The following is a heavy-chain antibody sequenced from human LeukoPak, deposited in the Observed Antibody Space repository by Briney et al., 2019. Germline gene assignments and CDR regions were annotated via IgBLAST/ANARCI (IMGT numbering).Heavy chain of an antibody. Sequence: SETLSLTCSVSGYSISSGYYWGWIRQPPGKGLEWIGSFYHSGSTYYNPSLKSRVTISLDTSKNQFSLKLSSVTAADTAVYYCARDMEDSSSPRYFDYWGQGTLVTVSS. CDR2: FYHSGST. CDR3: ARDMEDSSSPRYFDY. D-gene: IGHD6-6*01. CDR1: GYSISSGYY. J-gene: IGHJ4*02. V-gene: IGHV4-38-2*02.